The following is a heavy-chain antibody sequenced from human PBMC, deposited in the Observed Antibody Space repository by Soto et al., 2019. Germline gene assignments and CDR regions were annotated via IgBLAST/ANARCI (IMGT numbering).Heavy chain of an antibody. D-gene: IGHD3-3*01. CDR3: AVGKYDFWSGDYTGYYYYGLDG. Sequence: ASVQVSCKASGFPFTSSAVQWVRQARGQRLEWIGWIVVGSGNTNYAQKFQERVTITRDMSTSTAYMELSSLRSEDTAVYYCAVGKYDFWSGDYTGYYYYGLDGWGQGNTVTVSS. J-gene: IGHJ6*02. CDR2: IVVGSGNT. CDR1: GFPFTSSA. V-gene: IGHV1-58*01.